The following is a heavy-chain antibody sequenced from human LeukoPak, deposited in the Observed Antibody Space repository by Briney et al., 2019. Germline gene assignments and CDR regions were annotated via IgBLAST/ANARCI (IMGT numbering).Heavy chain of an antibody. V-gene: IGHV4-61*08. CDR2: IYYSGST. CDR1: GGSISSGGYY. D-gene: IGHD3-9*01. Sequence: PSETLSLTCTVSGGSISSGGYYWSWIRQHPGKGLEWIGYIYYSGSTNYNPSLKSRVTISVDTSKSQFSLKLSSVTAADTAVYYCARAPSNSRYNWFDPWGQGTLVTVSS. J-gene: IGHJ5*02. CDR3: ARAPSNSRYNWFDP.